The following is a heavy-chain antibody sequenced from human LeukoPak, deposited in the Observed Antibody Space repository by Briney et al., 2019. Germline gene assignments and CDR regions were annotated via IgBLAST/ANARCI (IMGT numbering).Heavy chain of an antibody. Sequence: ASVKVSCKASGYTFTSYYMHWVRQAPGQGLEWMGIINPSGGSTSYAQKFQGRVTVTRDTSTSTVYMELSSLRSEDTAVYYCARYPLYCSSTSCYRGIDYWGQGTLVTVSS. J-gene: IGHJ4*02. CDR1: GYTFTSYY. CDR2: INPSGGST. V-gene: IGHV1-46*01. CDR3: ARYPLYCSSTSCYRGIDY. D-gene: IGHD2-2*02.